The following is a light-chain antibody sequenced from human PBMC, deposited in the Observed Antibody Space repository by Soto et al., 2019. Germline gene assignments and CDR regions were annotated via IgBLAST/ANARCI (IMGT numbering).Light chain of an antibody. CDR2: AAS. CDR1: QGISNY. CDR3: QKYDWPPFT. V-gene: IGKV1-27*01. J-gene: IGKJ3*01. Sequence: DIQMTQSPSSLSASVGDRVTISCRASQGISNYLAWYQQKPGEAPRLLIYAASTLQSGVSFRFTGSGSGTDFTLTISSLQPADVATYFCQKYDWPPFTFGPGTKVDIK.